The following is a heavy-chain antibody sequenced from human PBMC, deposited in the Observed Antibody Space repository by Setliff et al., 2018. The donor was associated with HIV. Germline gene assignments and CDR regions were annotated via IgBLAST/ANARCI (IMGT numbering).Heavy chain of an antibody. D-gene: IGHD6-19*01. Sequence: WASVKVSCKASGGTFSRHAFSWVRQAPGQGLEWMGGIIPTFDTANYAQKFQGRVTITADKSTNTVYMELNSLRSEDTAMYYCARGVHSGGSGWYNWYFDLWGRGTLVTVS. CDR3: ARGVHSGGSGWYNWYFDL. J-gene: IGHJ2*01. CDR1: GGTFSRHA. CDR2: IIPTFDTA. V-gene: IGHV1-69*06.